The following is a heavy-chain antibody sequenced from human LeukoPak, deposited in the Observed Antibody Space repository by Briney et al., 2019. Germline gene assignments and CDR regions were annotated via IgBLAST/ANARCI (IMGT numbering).Heavy chain of an antibody. Sequence: PGGSLRLSCAAAGFTFDGYAMHLVRQAPGKGLEWVSLVSWDGGSRYYADSVKGRFTISIDNSKHSLYLQLTSLKAEETALYYCAKDREIKGFLEWLFDRWGQGTMVTVSS. CDR3: AKDREIKGFLEWLFDR. D-gene: IGHD3-3*01. J-gene: IGHJ5*02. CDR1: GFTFDGYA. CDR2: VSWDGGSR. V-gene: IGHV3-43D*04.